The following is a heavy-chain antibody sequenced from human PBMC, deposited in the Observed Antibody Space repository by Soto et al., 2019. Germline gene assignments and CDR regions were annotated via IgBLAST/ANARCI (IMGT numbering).Heavy chain of an antibody. CDR1: GFTFSSYG. Sequence: GGSLRLSCAASGFTFSSYGMHWVRQAPGKGLEWVAVIWYDGSNKYYADSVKGRFTISRDNSKNTLYLQMNSLRAEDTAVYYCARERGLVPGVWSGYYTLPSGVLDYWGQGTLVTVSS. CDR2: IWYDGSNK. CDR3: ARERGLVPGVWSGYYTLPSGVLDY. V-gene: IGHV3-33*01. D-gene: IGHD3-3*01. J-gene: IGHJ4*02.